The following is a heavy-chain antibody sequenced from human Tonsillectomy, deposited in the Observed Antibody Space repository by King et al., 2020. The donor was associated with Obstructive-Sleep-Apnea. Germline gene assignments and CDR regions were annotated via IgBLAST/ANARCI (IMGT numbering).Heavy chain of an antibody. CDR1: GFSFSDYT. V-gene: IGHV3-64D*06. Sequence: VQLVESGGGLVQPGGSLRLSCSASGFSFSDYTMHWVRQAPGKGLEYVSSINDNGGSTSYEDSVKVRFTISRDNSKNTLYLQMSSLRAEDTGVYYCVKTPQYDYWGQGTLVTVSS. CDR3: VKTPQYDY. CDR2: INDNGGST. J-gene: IGHJ4*02. D-gene: IGHD2-15*01.